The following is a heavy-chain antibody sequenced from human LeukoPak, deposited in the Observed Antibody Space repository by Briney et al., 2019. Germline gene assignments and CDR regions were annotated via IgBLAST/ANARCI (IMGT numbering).Heavy chain of an antibody. J-gene: IGHJ4*02. D-gene: IGHD6-19*01. CDR1: GYTFTGYY. CDR2: INPNSGGT. CDR3: AIDVAGTGGFDY. Sequence: ASVKVSCKASGYTFTGYYMHWVRQAPGQGLEWMGWINPNSGGTNYAQKLQGRVTMTRDTSISTAYMELSRLRSDDTAVYYCAIDVAGTGGFDYWGQGTLVTVSS. V-gene: IGHV1-2*02.